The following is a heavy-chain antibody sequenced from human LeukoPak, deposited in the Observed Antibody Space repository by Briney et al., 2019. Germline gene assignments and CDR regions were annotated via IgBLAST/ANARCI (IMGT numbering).Heavy chain of an antibody. Sequence: GGSLRLSCAASGFTFSTYSMNWVRQAPGKGLEWVSGINWNGGSTGYADSVKGRFTISRDNAKNSLYLQMNSLRAEDTALYYCARIGYSSGLHDAFDIWGQGTMVTVSS. CDR3: ARIGYSSGLHDAFDI. CDR1: GFTFSTYS. J-gene: IGHJ3*02. D-gene: IGHD6-19*01. V-gene: IGHV3-20*04. CDR2: INWNGGST.